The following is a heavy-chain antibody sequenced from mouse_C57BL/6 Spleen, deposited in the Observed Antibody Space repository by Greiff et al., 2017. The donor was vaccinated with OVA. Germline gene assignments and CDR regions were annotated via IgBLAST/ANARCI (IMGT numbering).Heavy chain of an antibody. Sequence: DVKLVESGGGLVKPGGSLKLSCAASGFTFSSYAMSWVRQTPEKRLEWVATISDGGSYTYYPDNVKGRFTISRDNAKNNLYLQMSHLKSEDTAMYYCASLTTVVATDFDYWGQGTTLTVSS. CDR3: ASLTTVVATDFDY. CDR1: GFTFSSYA. CDR2: ISDGGSYT. J-gene: IGHJ2*01. V-gene: IGHV5-4*03. D-gene: IGHD1-1*01.